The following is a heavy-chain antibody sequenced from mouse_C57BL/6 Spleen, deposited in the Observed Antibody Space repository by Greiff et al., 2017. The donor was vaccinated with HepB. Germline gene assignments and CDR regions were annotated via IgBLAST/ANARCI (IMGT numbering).Heavy chain of an antibody. V-gene: IGHV5-4*01. Sequence: EVMLVESGGGLVKPGGSLKLSCAASGFTFSSYAMSWVRQTPEKRLEWVATISDGGSYTYYPDNVKGRFTISRDNAKNNLYLQMSHLKSEDTAMYYCARDLGYYYGSPDWYFDVWGTGTTVTVSS. CDR1: GFTFSSYA. CDR3: ARDLGYYYGSPDWYFDV. CDR2: ISDGGSYT. J-gene: IGHJ1*03. D-gene: IGHD1-1*01.